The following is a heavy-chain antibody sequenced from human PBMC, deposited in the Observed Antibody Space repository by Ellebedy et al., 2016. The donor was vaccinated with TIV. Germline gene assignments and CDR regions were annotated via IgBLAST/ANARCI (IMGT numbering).Heavy chain of an antibody. V-gene: IGHV4-31*03. CDR3: ARGWPPAAIYFDY. J-gene: IGHJ4*02. CDR2: IHYDGTT. CDR1: GDAITRGQYY. D-gene: IGHD2-2*01. Sequence: SETLSLXCNVSGDAITRGQYYWSWIRQVPEKGLEWIGFIHYDGTTHYNPSLKSRVIMSLDTSNNQFSLTLSSLTAADTAMYYCARGWPPAAIYFDYWGRGNMVTVSS.